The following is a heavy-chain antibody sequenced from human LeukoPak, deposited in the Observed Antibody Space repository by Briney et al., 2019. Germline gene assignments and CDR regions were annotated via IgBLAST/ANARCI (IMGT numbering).Heavy chain of an antibody. CDR2: IYYSGST. V-gene: IGHV4-59*01. J-gene: IGHJ4*02. Sequence: PSETLSLTCTVSGGSISSYYWSWIRQPPGKGLEWIGYIYYSGSTNYNPSLKSRVTISVDTSKNQFSPKLSSVTAADTAVYYCARDRRGYSDYWGQGTLVTVSS. D-gene: IGHD5-12*01. CDR3: ARDRRGYSDY. CDR1: GGSISSYY.